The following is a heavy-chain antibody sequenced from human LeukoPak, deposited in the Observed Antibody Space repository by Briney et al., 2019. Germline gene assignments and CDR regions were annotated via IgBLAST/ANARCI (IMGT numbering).Heavy chain of an antibody. D-gene: IGHD2-21*02. V-gene: IGHV3-30*03. CDR1: GFTFSSYG. Sequence: PGRSLRLSCAASGFTFSSYGMHWVRQAPGKGLEWVAVISYDGSNKYYADSVKGRFTISRDNSKNTLYLQMNSLRAEDTAVYFCARDSDWAFDNWGQGTLVTVSS. CDR2: ISYDGSNK. J-gene: IGHJ4*02. CDR3: ARDSDWAFDN.